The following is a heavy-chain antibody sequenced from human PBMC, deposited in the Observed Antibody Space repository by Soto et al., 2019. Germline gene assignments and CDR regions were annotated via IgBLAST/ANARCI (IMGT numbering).Heavy chain of an antibody. D-gene: IGHD6-19*01. V-gene: IGHV1-18*01. CDR1: GYTFTDYG. CDR2: ISPYTGDT. J-gene: IGHJ5*02. CDR3: AKTGGWNWFDP. Sequence: QVQLVQSGAEVKKPGASVKVSCKASGYTFTDYGISWVRQAPGQGLEWMGWISPYTGDTKYPQRLQGRVPVTADTSTSTAYMELRSLKSDDTAVYYCAKTGGWNWFDPWGQGTLVSVSS.